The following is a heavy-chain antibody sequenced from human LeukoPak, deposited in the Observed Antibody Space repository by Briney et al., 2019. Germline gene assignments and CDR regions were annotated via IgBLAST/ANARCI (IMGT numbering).Heavy chain of an antibody. CDR3: ARVRGGSRWYYDAFDI. CDR1: GYTFTSYY. Sequence: ASVKGSCTASGYTFTSYYIHWVRQAPGQGLDSMAIINPSGGSTREPQQFQGRVTMHRDTSTSTVYMELSSLRSEDTAVYYCARVRGGSRWYYDAFDIWGQGTMVNVSS. D-gene: IGHD6-13*01. CDR2: INPSGGST. V-gene: IGHV1-46*01. J-gene: IGHJ3*02.